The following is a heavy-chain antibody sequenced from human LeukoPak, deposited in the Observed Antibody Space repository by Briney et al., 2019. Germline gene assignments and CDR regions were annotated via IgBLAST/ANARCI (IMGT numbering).Heavy chain of an antibody. Sequence: SETLSLTCTVSGGSISSSSYYWGWIRQPPGKGLEWIGRIYYSGATHYNTSLKSRVTISVDTSKNQISLKLNSVTAADTAVYYCARHTKNYDTLTGYPDYWGQGTLVSVSS. V-gene: IGHV4-39*01. CDR1: GGSISSSSYY. J-gene: IGHJ4*02. D-gene: IGHD3-9*01. CDR3: ARHTKNYDTLTGYPDY. CDR2: IYYSGAT.